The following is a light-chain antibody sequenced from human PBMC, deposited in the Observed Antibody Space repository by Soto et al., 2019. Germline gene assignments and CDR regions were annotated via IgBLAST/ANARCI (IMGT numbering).Light chain of an antibody. V-gene: IGLV2-14*01. Sequence: QSASVSGSPGQSITISCTGTSSDVGGYNYVSWYQQHPGKAPKLMIYDVSNRPSGVSNRFSGSKSGNTASLTISGLQAEDEADYYCSSYTSSSSYVFGTGTQLTVL. CDR1: SSDVGGYNY. CDR3: SSYTSSSSYV. CDR2: DVS. J-gene: IGLJ1*01.